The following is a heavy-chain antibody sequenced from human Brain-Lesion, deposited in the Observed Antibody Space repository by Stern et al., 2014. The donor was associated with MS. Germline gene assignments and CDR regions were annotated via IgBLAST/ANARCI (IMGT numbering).Heavy chain of an antibody. D-gene: IGHD1-26*01. CDR2: ICDDGSNK. V-gene: IGHV3-33*08. CDR1: GFMFSVYA. Sequence: QVQLVQSGGDVVQPGRSLRLSCTASGFMFSVYAMHWVRQAPGKGLEWGAIICDDGSNKYYRDAVKVRFFISRDKSKDTLYLQMDNLTVEDTAVYFCARDPIVGTTADGMDVWGQGTTVAVSS. CDR3: ARDPIVGTTADGMDV. J-gene: IGHJ6*02.